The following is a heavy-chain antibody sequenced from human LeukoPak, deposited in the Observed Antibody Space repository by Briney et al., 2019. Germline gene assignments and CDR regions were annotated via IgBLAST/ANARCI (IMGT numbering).Heavy chain of an antibody. CDR2: MNPNSGNT. Sequence: ASVKVSCKASGYTFTSYDINWVRQATGQGLEWMGWMNPNSGNTGYVQKFQGRATMTRNTSMSTAYMELSSLRSEDTAVYYCARAHIVTTITDYYYMDVWGKGTTVTVSS. D-gene: IGHD5-12*01. CDR3: ARAHIVTTITDYYYMDV. V-gene: IGHV1-8*01. CDR1: GYTFTSYD. J-gene: IGHJ6*03.